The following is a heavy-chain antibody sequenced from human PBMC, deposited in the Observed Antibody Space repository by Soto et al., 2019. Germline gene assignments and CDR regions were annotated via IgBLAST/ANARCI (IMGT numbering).Heavy chain of an antibody. J-gene: IGHJ6*02. CDR2: ISAYNGNT. D-gene: IGHD1-26*01. CDR3: ARVVVGANYYYYGMDV. CDR1: GYTFTSYG. V-gene: IGHV1-18*01. Sequence: QVQLVQSGAEVKKPGASVKVSCKASGYTFTSYGISWVRQAPGQGLEWMGWISAYNGNTNYVQKLQGRVTMTTDTSTSTAYMELRSLRSDDTAVYYCARVVVGANYYYYGMDVWGQGTTVTVSS.